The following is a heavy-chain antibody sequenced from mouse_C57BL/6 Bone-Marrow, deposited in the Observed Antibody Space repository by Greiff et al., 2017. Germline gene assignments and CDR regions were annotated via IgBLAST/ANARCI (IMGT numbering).Heavy chain of an antibody. Sequence: VQLQQSGPGLVKPSQSLSLTCSVTGYSITSGYYWNWIRQFPGNKLEWMGYISYAGSNNYKPSLKNRISITRDTSKNQFFLKLNSVTTEDTATYYCARGGSSPFAYWGQGTLVTVSA. CDR1: GYSITSGYY. CDR3: ARGGSSPFAY. V-gene: IGHV3-6*01. D-gene: IGHD1-1*01. J-gene: IGHJ3*01. CDR2: ISYAGSN.